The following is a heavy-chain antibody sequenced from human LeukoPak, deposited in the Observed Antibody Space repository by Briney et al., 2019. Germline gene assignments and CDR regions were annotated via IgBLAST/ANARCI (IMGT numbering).Heavy chain of an antibody. J-gene: IGHJ4*02. CDR1: GGSISSYY. D-gene: IGHD5-18*01. V-gene: IGHV4-59*06. CDR3: ARALRYNYGYSVDY. Sequence: SETLSLTCTVSGGSISSYYWSWIRQHPGKGLEWIGNIHDSGSTYYNPSLKSRVTISVDTSKTQFSLKLSSVTAADTAVYYCARALRYNYGYSVDYWGQGTLVTVSS. CDR2: IHDSGST.